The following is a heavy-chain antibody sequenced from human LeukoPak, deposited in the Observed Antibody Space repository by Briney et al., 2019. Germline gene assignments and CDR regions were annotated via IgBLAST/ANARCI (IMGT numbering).Heavy chain of an antibody. CDR3: AKWLRVATTYFDY. V-gene: IGHV3-53*01. Sequence: GGSLRLSCAASGFTVSGNYMSWVRQAPGKGLEWVSVIYTGGTTAYTDSVKGRFTISRDTSKNTLYLQMNTLRAEDTAEYYCAKWLRVATTYFDYWGQGALVTVSS. CDR1: GFTVSGNY. D-gene: IGHD5-24*01. CDR2: IYTGGTT. J-gene: IGHJ4*02.